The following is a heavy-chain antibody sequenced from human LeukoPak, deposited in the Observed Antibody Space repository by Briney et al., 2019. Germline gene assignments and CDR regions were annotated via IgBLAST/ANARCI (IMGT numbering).Heavy chain of an antibody. CDR2: IIPIFGTA. CDR1: GGTFSSYT. CDR3: ARETRCSGGSCYGLDP. D-gene: IGHD2-15*01. V-gene: IGHV1-69*05. Sequence: SVKVSYKASGGTFSSYTISWVRQAPGQGLEWMGGIIPIFGTANYAQKFQGRVTITTDESTSTAYMELSSLRSEDTAFYYCARETRCSGGSCYGLDPWGQGTLVTVSS. J-gene: IGHJ5*02.